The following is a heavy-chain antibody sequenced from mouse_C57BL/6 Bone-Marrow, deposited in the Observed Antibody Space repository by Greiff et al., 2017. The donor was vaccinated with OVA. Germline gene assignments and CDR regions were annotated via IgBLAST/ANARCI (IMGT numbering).Heavy chain of an antibody. CDR2: IDPENGDT. CDR1: GFNITDDY. Sequence: VQLQQSGAELVRPGASVKLSCTASGFNITDDYMHWVKQRPEQGLEWIGWIDPENGDTEYASKFQGKATITADTSSNTAYLQLSSLTSEDTAVYYCTSTTVVANYYAMDYWGQGTSVTVSS. V-gene: IGHV14-4*01. J-gene: IGHJ4*01. D-gene: IGHD1-1*01. CDR3: TSTTVVANYYAMDY.